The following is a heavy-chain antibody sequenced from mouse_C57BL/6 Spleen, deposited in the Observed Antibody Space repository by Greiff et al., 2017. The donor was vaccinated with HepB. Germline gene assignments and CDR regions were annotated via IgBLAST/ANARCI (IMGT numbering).Heavy chain of an antibody. Sequence: VQLQQSGAELVRPGASVKLSCKASGYTFTSYGISWVKQRPGQGLEWIGEIYPRSGNTYYNEKFKGKATLTADKSSSTAYMELRSLTSEDSAVYVYSREGGDGSSSGWYFEVWGSGTTVTVSS. CDR2: IYPRSGNT. V-gene: IGHV1-81*01. CDR3: SREGGDGSSSGWYFEV. J-gene: IGHJ1*01. CDR1: GYTFTSYG. D-gene: IGHD1-1*01.